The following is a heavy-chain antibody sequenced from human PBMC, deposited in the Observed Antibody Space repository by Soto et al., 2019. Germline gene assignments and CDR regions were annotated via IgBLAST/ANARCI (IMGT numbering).Heavy chain of an antibody. CDR1: GGSISSGDYY. J-gene: IGHJ4*02. D-gene: IGHD5-18*01. CDR3: AREGISGYSYGYSSATIDY. CDR2: IYYSGST. V-gene: IGHV4-30-4*01. Sequence: SETLSLTCTVSGGSISSGDYYWSWIRQPPGKGLEWIGYIYYSGSTYYNPSLKSRVTISVDTSKNQFSLKLSSVTAADTAVYYCAREGISGYSYGYSSATIDYWGQGTLVTVSS.